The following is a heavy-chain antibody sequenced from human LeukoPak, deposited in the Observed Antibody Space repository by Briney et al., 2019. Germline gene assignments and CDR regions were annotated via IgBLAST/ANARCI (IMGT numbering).Heavy chain of an antibody. Sequence: KPGESLKISCKGSGYSFTSYWIGWVRQMPGKGLEWMGIIYPGDSETRYSPSFQGQVTISADKSISTAYLQWSSLKASDTAMYYCATYDSSGYSLLSAFDIWGQGTMVTVSS. CDR2: IYPGDSET. CDR3: ATYDSSGYSLLSAFDI. V-gene: IGHV5-51*03. CDR1: GYSFTSYW. D-gene: IGHD3-22*01. J-gene: IGHJ3*02.